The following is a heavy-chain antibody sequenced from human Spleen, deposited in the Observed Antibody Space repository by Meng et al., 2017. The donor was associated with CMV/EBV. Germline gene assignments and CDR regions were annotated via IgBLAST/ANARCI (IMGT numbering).Heavy chain of an antibody. V-gene: IGHV3-48*03. J-gene: IGHJ4*02. CDR2: ITSSGGTT. Sequence: GGSLRLSCAASGFTFSSYEMNWVRQAPGKGLEWTSCITSSGGTTYYSDSVKGRFTISRDNAKNSLYLRMNSLRAEDTAVYYCARGGGEYWGQGILVTVSS. CDR1: GFTFSSYE. CDR3: ARGGGEY. D-gene: IGHD3-16*01.